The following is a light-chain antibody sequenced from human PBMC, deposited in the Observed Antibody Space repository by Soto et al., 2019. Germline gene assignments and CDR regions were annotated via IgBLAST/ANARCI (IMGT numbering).Light chain of an antibody. V-gene: IGLV4-69*01. CDR3: QTWGTGSVV. Sequence: QLVLTQSPSASASLGASVKLTCTLSSGHSSYAIAWYQQQPEKGPRYLMKLNSDGSHSKGDGIPDRFSGSSSGAERHLTISSLQSEDEADYYCQTWGTGSVVFGGGTKLTVL. J-gene: IGLJ2*01. CDR2: LNSDGSH. CDR1: SGHSSYA.